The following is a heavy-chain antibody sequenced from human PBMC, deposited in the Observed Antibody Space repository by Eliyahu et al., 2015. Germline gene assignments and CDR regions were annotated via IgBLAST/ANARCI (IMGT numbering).Heavy chain of an antibody. CDR1: GDSISSGGYY. Sequence: QVQLQESGPGLVKPSQTLSLTCTVSGDSISSGGYYWSWIRQHPGRGLEWIAYISYSGNTYNNPSLKSRITISVDTSQNQFSLKLSSVTAADTAVYYCARLGCSSTSCYHLNAFHIWGQGTMVTVSS. D-gene: IGHD2-2*01. CDR2: ISYSGNT. CDR3: ARLGCSSTSCYHLNAFHI. V-gene: IGHV4-31*03. J-gene: IGHJ3*02.